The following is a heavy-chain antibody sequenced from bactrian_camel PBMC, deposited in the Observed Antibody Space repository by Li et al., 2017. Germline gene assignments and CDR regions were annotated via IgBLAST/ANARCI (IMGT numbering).Heavy chain of an antibody. CDR2: ILTDGIFT. J-gene: IGHJ6*01. V-gene: IGHV3S31*01. CDR1: GFAFSVSA. Sequence: VQLVESGGGLVQPGGSLTPSCAASGFAFSVSATHWVRQAPGNEREAVTAILTDGIFTYYADSVKGRFTISRDSAKNTLYLQMNSLKPEDTAMYYCATEALARGSPYVTVKASWTCTFGYWAQGTQVTVS. CDR3: ATEALARGSPYVTVKASWTCTFGY. D-gene: IGHD3*01.